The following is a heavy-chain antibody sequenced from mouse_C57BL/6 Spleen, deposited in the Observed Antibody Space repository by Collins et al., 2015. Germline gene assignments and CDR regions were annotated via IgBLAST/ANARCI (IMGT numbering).Heavy chain of an antibody. CDR2: INPDSTTI. CDR1: GIDFSRYW. Sequence: EVKLLQSGGGLVQPGGSLKLSCAASGIDFSRYWMTWVRRAPGKGLEWIGEINPDSTTINYAPSLKDKFIISRDDAKNTLYLQMSKVRSEDTALYYCARPYEGAMDYWGQGTSVTVSS. V-gene: IGHV4-1*01. J-gene: IGHJ4*01. D-gene: IGHD1-1*01. CDR3: ARPYEGAMDY.